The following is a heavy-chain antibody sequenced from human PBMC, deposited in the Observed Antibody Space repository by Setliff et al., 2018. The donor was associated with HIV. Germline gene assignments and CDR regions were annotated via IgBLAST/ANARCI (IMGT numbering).Heavy chain of an antibody. CDR2: IYYGGQT. CDR1: GGSINANEYY. J-gene: IGHJ6*03. Sequence: PSETLSLTCSVSGGSINANEYYWNWIRQSPGKGLEWIGHIYYGGQTDYNPSLKSRVTISVDTSQNQFSLKLNSVIAADTAVYYCARGESSYYYYYMDVWGTGTTVTVSS. V-gene: IGHV4-61*08. CDR3: ARGESSYYYYYMDV.